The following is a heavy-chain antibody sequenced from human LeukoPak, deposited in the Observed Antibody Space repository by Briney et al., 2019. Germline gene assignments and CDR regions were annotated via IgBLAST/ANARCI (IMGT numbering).Heavy chain of an antibody. Sequence: PSETLSLTCTVSGGSIRTYYWSWIRQPPGKGLEWIGYISYSGRTNYKPSLNSRVTISVDTSKNQFSLKLTSVTAADTAVYYCARVRESSGWDYFDYWGQGALVTVSS. CDR2: ISYSGRT. CDR3: ARVRESSGWDYFDY. CDR1: GGSIRTYY. D-gene: IGHD6-19*01. J-gene: IGHJ4*02. V-gene: IGHV4-59*01.